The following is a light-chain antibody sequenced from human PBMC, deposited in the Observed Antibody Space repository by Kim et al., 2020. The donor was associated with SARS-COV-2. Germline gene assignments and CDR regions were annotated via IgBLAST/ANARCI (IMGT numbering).Light chain of an antibody. V-gene: IGKV3-15*01. Sequence: SHVEGTTLSCMASQSITNNVSWYQPTPGQTPRILFYGASTRATGIPVRFSGSGSGTEFTLTISSLQSEDFAVYYCQQYSNWPPWTFGQGTKVEIK. CDR2: GAS. J-gene: IGKJ1*01. CDR3: QQYSNWPPWT. CDR1: QSITNN.